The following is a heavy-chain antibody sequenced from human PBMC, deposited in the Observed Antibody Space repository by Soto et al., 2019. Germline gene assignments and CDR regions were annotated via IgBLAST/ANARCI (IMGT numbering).Heavy chain of an antibody. Sequence: EGQLVESGGGLVQPGGSLRLSCAASGFSLSSQWMYWVRQSPGKGSVWVSYINPDGSRIGYADSVKVRFTISRDNAKNTLYLQMSSLRVEDTAVYYCVNDIRWGRGTLVTVSS. V-gene: IGHV3-74*01. CDR3: VNDIR. CDR1: GFSLSSQW. J-gene: IGHJ2*01. CDR2: INPDGSRI.